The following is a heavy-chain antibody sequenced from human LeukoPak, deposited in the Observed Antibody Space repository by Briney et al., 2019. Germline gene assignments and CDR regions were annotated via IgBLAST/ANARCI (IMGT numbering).Heavy chain of an antibody. CDR1: GGSISSYY. D-gene: IGHD3-16*01. V-gene: IGHV4-4*07. J-gene: IGHJ4*02. Sequence: SETLSLTCTVSGGSISSYYWSWIRQPAGKGLEWIGRIYTSGSTSYNPSLKSRVTMSVDTSKNQFSLKLSSVTAADTALYYCARWRGTFDLGGKNFDYWGQGTLVTVSS. CDR3: ARWRGTFDLGGKNFDY. CDR2: IYTSGST.